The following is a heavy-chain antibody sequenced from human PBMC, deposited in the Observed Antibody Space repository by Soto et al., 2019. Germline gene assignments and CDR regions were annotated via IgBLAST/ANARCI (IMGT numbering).Heavy chain of an antibody. Sequence: PSETLCLTCAVAGGPISSGGYSWTWLRQPPGTGLEWIGEINHSGSTNYNPSLKSRVTISVDTSKNQFSLKLTSVTAADTAVYYCARDKITGLFDYWGQGTLVTVSS. J-gene: IGHJ4*02. V-gene: IGHV4-34*01. D-gene: IGHD2-8*02. CDR1: GGPISSGGYS. CDR3: ARDKITGLFDY. CDR2: INHSGST.